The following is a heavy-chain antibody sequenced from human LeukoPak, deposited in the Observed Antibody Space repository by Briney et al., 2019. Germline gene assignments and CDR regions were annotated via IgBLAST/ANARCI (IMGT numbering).Heavy chain of an antibody. CDR1: GFTFSNNY. CDR2: IYSGGST. Sequence: GGSLRLSCAASGFTFSNNYMSWVRQAPGKGLEWVSVIYSGGSTYYADSVKGRFTITRDNSKNTLYLQMNSLRAEDTAVYHRARDGRRSGGWYYFDYWGQGTLVTVSS. V-gene: IGHV3-53*01. J-gene: IGHJ4*02. CDR3: ARDGRRSGGWYYFDY. D-gene: IGHD6-19*01.